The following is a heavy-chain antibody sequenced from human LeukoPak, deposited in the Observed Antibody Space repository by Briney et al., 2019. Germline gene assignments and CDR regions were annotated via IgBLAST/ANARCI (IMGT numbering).Heavy chain of an antibody. Sequence: GASVKVSCMASGYTFTGYYMHWVRQAPGQGLEWMGRINPNSGGTNYAQKFQGRVTMTRDTSISTAYMELSRLRSDDTAVYYCARGPPVLLTPGGWFDPWGQGTLVTVSS. CDR3: ARGPPVLLTPGGWFDP. V-gene: IGHV1-2*06. J-gene: IGHJ5*02. D-gene: IGHD3-10*01. CDR1: GYTFTGYY. CDR2: INPNSGGT.